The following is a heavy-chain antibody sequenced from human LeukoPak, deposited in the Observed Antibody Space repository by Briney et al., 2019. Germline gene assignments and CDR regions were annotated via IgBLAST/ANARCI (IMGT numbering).Heavy chain of an antibody. V-gene: IGHV4-30-4*08. D-gene: IGHD2-2*01. J-gene: IGHJ2*01. CDR2: IGYSGST. CDR3: ARGRYQLLAWYFDL. Sequence: SETLSLTCTVSGGSIISGDYYWSWIRQPPGKGLVWIGYIGYSGSTYYNPSLKSRVTISVDTSKNQFSLKLSSVTAADTAVYYCARGRYQLLAWYFDLWGRGTLVTVSS. CDR1: GGSIISGDYY.